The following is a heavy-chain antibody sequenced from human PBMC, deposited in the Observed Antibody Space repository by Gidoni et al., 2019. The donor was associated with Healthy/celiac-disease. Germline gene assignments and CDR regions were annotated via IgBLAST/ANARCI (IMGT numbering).Heavy chain of an antibody. CDR3: AKDLDTVTMSGMDV. D-gene: IGHD4-17*01. V-gene: IGHV3-23*01. Sequence: EVQLLESGGGLVQPGGSLRLPRAASAFTFSSYPMSWVRQAPGKGLEWVSAISGSGGSTYYADSVKGRFTISRDNSKNTLYLQMNSLRAEDTAVYYCAKDLDTVTMSGMDVWGQGTTVTVSS. J-gene: IGHJ6*02. CDR1: AFTFSSYP. CDR2: ISGSGGST.